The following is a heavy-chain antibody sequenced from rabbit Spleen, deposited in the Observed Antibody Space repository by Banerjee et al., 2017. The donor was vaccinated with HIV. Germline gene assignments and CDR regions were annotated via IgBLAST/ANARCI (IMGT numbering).Heavy chain of an antibody. CDR1: GFSLSSGYY. D-gene: IGHD4-1*01. J-gene: IGHJ4*01. V-gene: IGHV1S40*01. CDR3: AREGGIVVAGAFNL. CDR2: INAVTGKA. Sequence: QSLEESGGDLVKPEGSLALTCTASGFSLSSGYYMCWVRQAPGKGLEWIACINAVTGKAVYASWAKGRFTFSKTSSTTVTLQMTSLTAADTATYFCAREGGIVVAGAFNLWGPGTLVTVS.